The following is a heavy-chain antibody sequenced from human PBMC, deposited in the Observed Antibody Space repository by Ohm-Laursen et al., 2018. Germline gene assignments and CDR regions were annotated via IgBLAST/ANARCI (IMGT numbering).Heavy chain of an antibody. J-gene: IGHJ4*02. Sequence: SLRLSCTASGFTFSGSAMHWVRQASGKRLEWVGRIRSKANSYATAYAASVKGRFTISRDDSKNTAYLQMNSLKTEDTAVYYCATAGPYSGDDYWGQGTLVNVSS. D-gene: IGHD6-25*01. V-gene: IGHV3-73*01. CDR1: GFTFSGSA. CDR3: ATAGPYSGDDY. CDR2: IRSKANSYAT.